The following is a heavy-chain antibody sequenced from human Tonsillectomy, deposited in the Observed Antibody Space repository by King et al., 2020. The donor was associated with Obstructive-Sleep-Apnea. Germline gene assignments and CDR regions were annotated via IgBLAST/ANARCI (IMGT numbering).Heavy chain of an antibody. CDR3: ARVRRFLEWVYYYYGMDV. CDR2: ISYDGSNK. J-gene: IGHJ6*02. D-gene: IGHD3-3*01. V-gene: IGHV3-30*04. Sequence: VQLVESGGGVVQPGRSLRLSCAASGFTFSSYAMHWVRQAPGKGLEWVAVISYDGSNKYYADSVKGRFTISRDNSKNTLYLQMNSLRAEDTAVYYCARVRRFLEWVYYYYGMDVWGQGTTVTVSS. CDR1: GFTFSSYA.